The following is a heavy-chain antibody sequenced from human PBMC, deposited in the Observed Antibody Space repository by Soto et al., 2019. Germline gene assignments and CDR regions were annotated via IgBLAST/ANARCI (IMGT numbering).Heavy chain of an antibody. CDR3: ARGAVAGSRFYYFDY. D-gene: IGHD6-19*01. CDR1: GFTVSGYY. CDR2: MFSGYST. J-gene: IGHJ4*02. V-gene: IGHV3-53*05. Sequence: EVQLVETGGGLLQPGGSLTLSCAASGFTVSGYYMSWLRQAPGKGLELVSVMFSGYSTYYADSVKGRFTISRDNSKNTLYVQMNSLMAGDTARYYCARGAVAGSRFYYFDYWGQGAMVTVSS.